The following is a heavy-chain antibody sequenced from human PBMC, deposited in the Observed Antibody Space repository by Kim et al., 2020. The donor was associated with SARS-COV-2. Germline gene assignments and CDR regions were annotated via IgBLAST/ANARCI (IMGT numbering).Heavy chain of an antibody. Sequence: SETLSLTCTVSGGSISSYYWSWIRQPPGKGLEWIGYIYYSGSTNYNPSLKSRVTISVDTSKNQFSLKLSSVTAADTAVYYCARRYSSSLFLDAFDIWGQGTMVTVSS. CDR3: ARRYSSSLFLDAFDI. J-gene: IGHJ3*02. D-gene: IGHD6-13*01. CDR2: IYYSGST. CDR1: GGSISSYY. V-gene: IGHV4-59*08.